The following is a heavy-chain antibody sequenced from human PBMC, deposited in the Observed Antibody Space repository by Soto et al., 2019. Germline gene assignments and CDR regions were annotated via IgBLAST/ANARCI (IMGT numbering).Heavy chain of an antibody. CDR3: ASRLPYYSYYFDY. J-gene: IGHJ4*02. Sequence: PGGSLRLSCAASGFTFSDYYMSWIRQAPGKGLEWVSYISSSGSTIYYADSVKGRLTISRDNAKNSLYLQMNSLRAEDTAVYYCASRLPYYSYYFDYWGQGTLVTVSS. D-gene: IGHD3-22*01. CDR2: ISSSGSTI. V-gene: IGHV3-11*01. CDR1: GFTFSDYY.